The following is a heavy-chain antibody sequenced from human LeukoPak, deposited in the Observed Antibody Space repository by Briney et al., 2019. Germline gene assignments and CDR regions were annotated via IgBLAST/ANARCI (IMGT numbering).Heavy chain of an antibody. Sequence: GGPLRLSCAASGFTFTTYWMSWVRQAPGKGLEWVANINQDGTEKFYVDSVKGRFTISRDNSKNTLYLQMNSLRAEDTAVYYCAKKVGTTLGAFDIWGQGTMVTVSS. D-gene: IGHD1-26*01. V-gene: IGHV3-7*03. CDR3: AKKVGTTLGAFDI. CDR1: GFTFTTYW. J-gene: IGHJ3*02. CDR2: INQDGTEK.